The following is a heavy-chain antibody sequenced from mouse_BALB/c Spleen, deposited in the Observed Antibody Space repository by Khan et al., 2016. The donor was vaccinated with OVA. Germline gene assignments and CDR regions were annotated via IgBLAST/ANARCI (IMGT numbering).Heavy chain of an antibody. CDR1: GYTFTNYG. D-gene: IGHD1-1*01. Sequence: QIQLVQSGPELKKPGETVKISCKASGYTFTNYGINWVKQAPGKGLKWMGWINTNNGEPTYAEEFKGRFAFSLETSASTAYLQLNNLKNEDTATYFCARGNYYGSNAWFAYWGQGTLVTVSA. CDR3: ARGNYYGSNAWFAY. V-gene: IGHV9-3*02. J-gene: IGHJ3*01. CDR2: INTNNGEP.